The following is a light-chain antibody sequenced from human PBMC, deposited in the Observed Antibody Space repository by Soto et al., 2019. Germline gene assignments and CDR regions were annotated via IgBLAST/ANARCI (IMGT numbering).Light chain of an antibody. J-gene: IGKJ4*01. V-gene: IGKV3-11*01. CDR2: DAS. CDR1: QSVSIY. Sequence: EIVLTQSPATLSLSPGERATLSCRASQSVSIYLAWYQQKPGQAPRLLIYDASKRATGIPARFSGSGSGTDFTLAISSLEPEDFAVYYCQQRGDWPLTFGGGTKGEIK. CDR3: QQRGDWPLT.